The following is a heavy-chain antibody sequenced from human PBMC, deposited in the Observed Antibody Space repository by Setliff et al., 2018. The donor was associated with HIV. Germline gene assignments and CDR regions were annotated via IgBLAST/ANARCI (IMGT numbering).Heavy chain of an antibody. CDR1: GFSFSGYW. J-gene: IGHJ3*02. CDR3: ARDQLWSNATFDI. D-gene: IGHD5-18*01. V-gene: IGHV3-7*01. CDR2: IKEDGSEE. Sequence: PGGSLSLSCAASGFSFSGYWMSWVRQAPGKGREWVANIKEDGSEEYYVDSVKGRFTVSRDNAKSSLYLQMNSLRVEDTSVYYCARDQLWSNATFDIWGQGTMVTVSS.